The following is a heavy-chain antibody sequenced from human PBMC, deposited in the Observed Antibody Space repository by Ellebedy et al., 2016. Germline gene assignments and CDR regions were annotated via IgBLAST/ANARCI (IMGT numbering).Heavy chain of an antibody. J-gene: IGHJ3*02. CDR2: IYYSGST. D-gene: IGHD3-10*01. CDR1: GGSISSGDYY. V-gene: IGHV4-30-4*01. Sequence: SETLSLXXTVSGGSISSGDYYWSWIRQPPGKGLEWIGYIYYSGSTYYNPSLKSRVTISVDTSKNQFSLKLSSVTAADTAVYYCARGDGLDAFDIWGQGTMVTVSS. CDR3: ARGDGLDAFDI.